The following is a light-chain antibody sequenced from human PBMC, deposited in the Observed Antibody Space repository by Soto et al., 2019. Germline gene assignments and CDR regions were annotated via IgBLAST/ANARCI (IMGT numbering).Light chain of an antibody. CDR3: QQYLNSPRT. J-gene: IGKJ1*01. Sequence: VLTQSPGTLSLSPGEGATLSCRASQRVASDLAWYLQKPGQPPRLLIYDASIRATGIPDRISGSGSERDFPLTISRLEPEDAAVYYCQQYLNSPRTFGQGTKVDIK. CDR1: QRVASD. V-gene: IGKV3-20*01. CDR2: DAS.